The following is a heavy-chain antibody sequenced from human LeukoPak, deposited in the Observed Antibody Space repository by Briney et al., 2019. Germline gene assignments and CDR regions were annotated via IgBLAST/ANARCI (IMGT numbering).Heavy chain of an antibody. J-gene: IGHJ3*01. Sequence: SETLSLTCTVSRGPMSSTDYYWGWIRQPPGKGLEWIGSVYYNGNTYKNPSLQSRVTLVIDTSKNMFSLSLSSVTAADTAVYYFTRRFHCGSSEFDRFQVWGQGTMVIVSS. CDR1: RGPMSSTDYY. CDR2: VYYNGNT. V-gene: IGHV4-39*01. CDR3: TRRFHCGSSEFDRFQV. D-gene: IGHD3-10*01.